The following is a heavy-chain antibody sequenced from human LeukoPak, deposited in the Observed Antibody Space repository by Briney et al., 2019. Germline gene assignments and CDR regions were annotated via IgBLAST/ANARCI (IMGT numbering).Heavy chain of an antibody. CDR2: IYYSGIT. CDR1: GGSISSSY. V-gene: IGHV4-59*01. J-gene: IGHJ4*02. CDR3: AKEGSTGWLHYFDY. D-gene: IGHD2-2*01. Sequence: SETLSLTCTVSGGSISSSYWSWIRQPPGQGLEWIGYIYYSGITNYNPSLKSRVTISLDTSKNQFSLKLNSVTAADTAVYYCAKEGSTGWLHYFDYWGQGTLLTVSS.